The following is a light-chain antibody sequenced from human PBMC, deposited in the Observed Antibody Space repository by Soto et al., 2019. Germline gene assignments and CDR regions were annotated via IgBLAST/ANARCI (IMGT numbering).Light chain of an antibody. V-gene: IGKV3-11*01. CDR3: QQRSNWLWT. CDR2: DAS. J-gene: IGKJ1*01. Sequence: EIVLTQSPATLSLSPGERATLSCRASQSVSSYLAWYQQKPGQAPRLLIYDASNRATGIPARFSGSGSGTDFTLTISSLEPEDFAVYYCQQRSNWLWTIGQRTKVEIK. CDR1: QSVSSY.